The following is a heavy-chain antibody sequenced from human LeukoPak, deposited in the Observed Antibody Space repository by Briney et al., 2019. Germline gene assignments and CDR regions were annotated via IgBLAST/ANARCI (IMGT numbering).Heavy chain of an antibody. Sequence: SETLSLTCAVSGGSISSSNWWSWVRQPPGKGLEWIGEINHSGSTNYNPSLKSRVTISVDTSKNQFSLKLSSVTAADTAVYYCARGDILTGYSPFDYWGQGTLVTVSS. CDR2: INHSGST. CDR3: ARGDILTGYSPFDY. CDR1: GGSISSSNW. D-gene: IGHD3-9*01. J-gene: IGHJ4*02. V-gene: IGHV4-4*02.